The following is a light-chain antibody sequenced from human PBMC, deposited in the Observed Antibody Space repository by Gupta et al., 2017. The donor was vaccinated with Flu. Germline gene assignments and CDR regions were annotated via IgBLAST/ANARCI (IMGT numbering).Light chain of an antibody. CDR1: QSISSW. J-gene: IGKJ1*01. CDR2: KAS. Sequence: DIQMTQSPSTLSASVGDRVTITCRASQSISSWLAWYQQKPGKAPKLLIYKASSLESGVPSRFSGSGSGKEXTLTISXRQPDDFATYYFQQYNSYFVWTFGXGTRVEIK. CDR3: QQYNSYFVWT. V-gene: IGKV1-5*03.